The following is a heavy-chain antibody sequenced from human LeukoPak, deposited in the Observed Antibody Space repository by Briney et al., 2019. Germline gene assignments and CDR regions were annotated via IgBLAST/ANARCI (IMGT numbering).Heavy chain of an antibody. J-gene: IGHJ4*02. CDR3: ARAQLELPLDY. V-gene: IGHV3-33*01. CDR1: GFTFSSYG. CDR2: IWYDGSNK. Sequence: PGGSLRLSCAASGFTFSSYGMHWGRQAPGKGLEWGAGIWYDGSNKYYADSVRGRFTISRDNSKNTLYLQMNSLRAEDTAVYYCARAQLELPLDYWGQGTLVTVSS. D-gene: IGHD1-7*01.